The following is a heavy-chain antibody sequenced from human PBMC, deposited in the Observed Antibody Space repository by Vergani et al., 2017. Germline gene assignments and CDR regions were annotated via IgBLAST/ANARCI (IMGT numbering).Heavy chain of an antibody. CDR1: ESSFISNE. Sequence: EGMLVQSGAEVKKPGESLKISCKYSESSFISNEIAWVRQMSGKGLQWMGNINPIDAKIAYSPSFQGQAIMSLDKSITTAYLQWRSLKASDTAIYYCTRHVPCGDGACLHFDHWGQGTQVTVSS. CDR3: TRHVPCGDGACLHFDH. V-gene: IGHV5-51*01. D-gene: IGHD2-21*01. CDR2: INPIDAKI. J-gene: IGHJ4*02.